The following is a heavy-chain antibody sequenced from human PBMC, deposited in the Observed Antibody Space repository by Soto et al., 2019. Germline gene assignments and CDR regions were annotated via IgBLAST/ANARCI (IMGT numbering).Heavy chain of an antibody. D-gene: IGHD4-4*01. CDR1: GGSISSYY. V-gene: IGHV4-59*01. Sequence: QVQLQESGPGLVKPSETLSLTCTVSGGSISSYYWSWIRQPPGKGLEWIGYIYYSGSTNYNPSLKSRVTISVDTSKNQFSLKLSSVTAADTAVYYCASEGGDDYSNDYWFDPWGQGTLVTVSS. CDR3: ASEGGDDYSNDYWFDP. J-gene: IGHJ5*02. CDR2: IYYSGST.